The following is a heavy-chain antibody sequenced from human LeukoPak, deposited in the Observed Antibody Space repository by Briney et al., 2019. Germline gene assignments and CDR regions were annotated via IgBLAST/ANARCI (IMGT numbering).Heavy chain of an antibody. CDR3: ARVNVDYDSSGYWNYAFDI. CDR1: GGSISSYY. Sequence: RSSETLSLTCTVSGGSISSYYWSWIRQPPGKGLEWIGYIYYSGSTNYNPSLKSRVTISVDTSKNQFSLKLSSVTAADTAVYYCARVNVDYDSSGYWNYAFDIWGQGTMVTVSS. CDR2: IYYSGST. V-gene: IGHV4-59*01. J-gene: IGHJ3*02. D-gene: IGHD3-22*01.